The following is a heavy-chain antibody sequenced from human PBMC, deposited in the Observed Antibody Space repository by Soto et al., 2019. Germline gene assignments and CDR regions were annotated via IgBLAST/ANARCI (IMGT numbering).Heavy chain of an antibody. CDR3: ARGRPLDS. CDR2: ISSGSTAI. CDR1: GFTFSTYS. Sequence: EVQLVESGGELVQPGGSLRLSCAASGFTFSTYSMTWVRQAPGKGLEWVSFISSGSTAIYYADSVKGRFTVSRDNAKNSLYLQMNSLRDEDTAIYYCARGRPLDSWGQGTLVTVSS. V-gene: IGHV3-48*02. J-gene: IGHJ4*02. D-gene: IGHD6-25*01.